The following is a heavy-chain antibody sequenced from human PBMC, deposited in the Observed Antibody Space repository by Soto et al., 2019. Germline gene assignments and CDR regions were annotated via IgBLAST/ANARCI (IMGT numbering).Heavy chain of an antibody. CDR1: GFTFSSYS. V-gene: IGHV3-21*01. CDR3: ARDLYSSSARYFDY. Sequence: EVQLVESGGGLVKPGGSLRLSCAASGFTFSSYSMNWVRQAPGKGLEWVSSISSSSSYIYYADSVKGRFTISRDNAKNSLYLQMNRLRAEDTAVYYCARDLYSSSARYFDYWCQGTRVTVSS. CDR2: ISSSSSYI. J-gene: IGHJ4*02. D-gene: IGHD6-6*01.